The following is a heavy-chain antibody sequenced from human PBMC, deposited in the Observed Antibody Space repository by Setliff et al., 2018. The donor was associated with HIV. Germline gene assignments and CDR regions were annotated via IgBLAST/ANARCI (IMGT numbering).Heavy chain of an antibody. Sequence: LGGSLRLSCVASGFSFASSWMSWVRQAPGKGLEWVANIRQDGSDKAYVDSVKGRFTISRDNAKNSLDLQMNSLRAEDTAVYYCARGYYDSRGYYYPFDYWGQGTLVTVSS. J-gene: IGHJ4*02. CDR2: IRQDGSDK. CDR1: GFSFASSW. V-gene: IGHV3-7*01. D-gene: IGHD3-22*01. CDR3: ARGYYDSRGYYYPFDY.